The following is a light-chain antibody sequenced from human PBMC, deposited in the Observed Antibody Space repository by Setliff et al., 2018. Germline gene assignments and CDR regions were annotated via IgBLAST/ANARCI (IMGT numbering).Light chain of an antibody. CDR1: SSDVGGYHY. V-gene: IGLV2-8*01. Sequence: QSALAQPPSASGSPGQSVTISCTGTSSDVGGYHYVSWYQHHPGKAPKLMIYEVTKRPPGVPDRFSGSKSGNTASLTVSGLQAEDEADYYCSAYAGSNNWGVFGTGTKVTVL. CDR3: SAYAGSNNWGV. CDR2: EVT. J-gene: IGLJ1*01.